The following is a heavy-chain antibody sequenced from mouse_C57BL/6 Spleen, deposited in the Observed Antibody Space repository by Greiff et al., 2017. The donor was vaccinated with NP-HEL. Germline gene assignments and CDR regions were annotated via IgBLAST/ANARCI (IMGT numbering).Heavy chain of an antibody. CDR1: GYTFTSYD. J-gene: IGHJ4*01. Sequence: QVHVKQSGPELVKPGASVKLSCKASGYTFTSYDINWVKQRPGQGLEWIGWIYPRDGSTKYNEKFKGKATLTVDTSSSTAYMELHSLTSEDSAVYFCARSPPDYYGSSHYAMDYWGQGTSVTVSS. CDR3: ARSPPDYYGSSHYAMDY. CDR2: IYPRDGST. V-gene: IGHV1-85*01. D-gene: IGHD1-1*01.